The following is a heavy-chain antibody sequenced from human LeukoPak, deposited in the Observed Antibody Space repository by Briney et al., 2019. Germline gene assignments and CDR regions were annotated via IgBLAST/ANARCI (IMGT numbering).Heavy chain of an antibody. CDR2: ISYDGSNK. CDR1: GFTFSSYG. CDR3: AKDLRGYSYGDLIDY. D-gene: IGHD5-18*01. J-gene: IGHJ4*02. V-gene: IGHV3-30*18. Sequence: GRSLRLSCAASGFTFSSYGMHWVRQAPGKGLEWVAVISYDGSNKYYADSVKGRFTTSRDNSKNTLYLQMNSLRAEDTAVYYCAKDLRGYSYGDLIDYWGQGTLVTVSS.